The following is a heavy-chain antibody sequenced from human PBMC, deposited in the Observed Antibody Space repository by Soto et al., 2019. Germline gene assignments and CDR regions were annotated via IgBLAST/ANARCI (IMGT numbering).Heavy chain of an antibody. J-gene: IGHJ4*01. CDR2: DSGSGVST. D-gene: IGHD6-13*01. Sequence: KGLEWVSVDSGSGVSTYYADYVKGRFTISRDKSKNTLYLQMNSLRGSDSGEYFCVKNMELAGAGTRGLCWALDYWVPGTLDTVTS. CDR3: VKNMELAGAGTRGLCWALDY. V-gene: IGHV3-23*01.